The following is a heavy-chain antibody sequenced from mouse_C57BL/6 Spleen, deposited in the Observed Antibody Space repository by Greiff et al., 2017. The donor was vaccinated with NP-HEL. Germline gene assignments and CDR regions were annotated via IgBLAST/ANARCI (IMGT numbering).Heavy chain of an antibody. CDR1: GYTFTSYW. Sequence: QVQLQQPGAELVRPGSSVKLSCKASGYTFTSYWMHWVKQRPIQGLEWIGNIDPSDSETHYNQKFKDKATLTVDKSSSTAYMQLSSLTSEDSAVYFWARRANYDYSYYFDYWGQGTTLTVSS. V-gene: IGHV1-52*01. J-gene: IGHJ2*01. D-gene: IGHD2-4*01. CDR3: ARRANYDYSYYFDY. CDR2: IDPSDSET.